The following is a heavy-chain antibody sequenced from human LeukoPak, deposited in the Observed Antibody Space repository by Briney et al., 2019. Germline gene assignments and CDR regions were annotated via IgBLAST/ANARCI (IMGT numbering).Heavy chain of an antibody. J-gene: IGHJ5*02. D-gene: IGHD3-10*01. V-gene: IGHV1-2*02. Sequence: ASVKVSCKASGYTFTGYYMHWVRQAPGQGLEWMGWTNPNSGGTNYAQKFQGRVTMTRDTSISTAYMELSRLRSDDTAVYYCARDPTADYYGSGSYYKDGGWFDPWGQGTLVTVSS. CDR3: ARDPTADYYGSGSYYKDGGWFDP. CDR1: GYTFTGYY. CDR2: TNPNSGGT.